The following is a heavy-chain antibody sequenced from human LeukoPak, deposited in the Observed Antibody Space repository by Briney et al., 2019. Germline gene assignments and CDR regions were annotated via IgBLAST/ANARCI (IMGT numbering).Heavy chain of an antibody. V-gene: IGHV3-9*01. CDR3: AKMGLSGSYEPRSSDAFDI. J-gene: IGHJ3*02. Sequence: GGSLRLSCAASGFTFDDYAMHWVRQAPGKGLEWVSGISWNSGSIGYADSVKGRFTISRDNAKNSLYLQMNSLRAEDTAVYYCAKMGLSGSYEPRSSDAFDIWGQGTMVTVSS. CDR2: ISWNSGSI. CDR1: GFTFDDYA. D-gene: IGHD1-26*01.